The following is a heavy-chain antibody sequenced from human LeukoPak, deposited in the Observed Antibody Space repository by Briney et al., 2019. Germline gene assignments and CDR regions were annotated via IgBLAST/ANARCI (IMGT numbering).Heavy chain of an antibody. CDR2: INWNGGST. CDR1: GFTFDDYG. CDR3: AREVERYSSSGEFYYYYYYMDV. J-gene: IGHJ6*03. V-gene: IGHV3-20*04. Sequence: GGSLRLSCAASGFTFDDYGLSWVRQAPGKGLEWVSAINWNGGSTGYADSVKGRFTISRDNAKNSLYLQMNSLRAEDTALYYCAREVERYSSSGEFYYYYYYMDVWGKGTTVTVSS. D-gene: IGHD6-13*01.